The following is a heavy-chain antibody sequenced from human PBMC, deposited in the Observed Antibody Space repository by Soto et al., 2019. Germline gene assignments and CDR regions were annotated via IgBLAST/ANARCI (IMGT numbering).Heavy chain of an antibody. CDR3: AADLPGHGGGYEFDY. V-gene: IGHV3-15*07. Sequence: GGSLRLSCAASGFTFITAWMNWVRQAPGKWLEWVGRIKSKNDGGTTDYAAPVKGRFTISRDDSKNTVYLQMNSLRTEDTALYYCAADLPGHGGGYEFDYWGQGT. CDR2: IKSKNDGGTT. D-gene: IGHD2-15*01. J-gene: IGHJ4*01. CDR1: GFTFITAW.